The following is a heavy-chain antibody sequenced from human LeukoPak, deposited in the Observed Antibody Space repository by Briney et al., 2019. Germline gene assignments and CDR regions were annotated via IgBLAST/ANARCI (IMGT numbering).Heavy chain of an antibody. D-gene: IGHD5-12*01. Sequence: ASVKVSCKAFGYTFTSYDINWVRQATGQGLEWMGWMNPNSGNTGYAQKFQGRVTMTRNTSISTAYMELSSLRSEDTAVYYCARAIYSGYDFGGDYWGQGTLVTVSS. J-gene: IGHJ4*02. V-gene: IGHV1-8*01. CDR1: GYTFTSYD. CDR2: MNPNSGNT. CDR3: ARAIYSGYDFGGDY.